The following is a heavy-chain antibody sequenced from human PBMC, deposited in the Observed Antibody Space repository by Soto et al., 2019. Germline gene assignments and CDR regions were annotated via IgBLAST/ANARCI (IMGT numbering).Heavy chain of an antibody. CDR1: GYTFTSYG. D-gene: IGHD3-3*01. V-gene: IGHV1-18*01. CDR3: ARESYDFWSGYHWFDP. Sequence: ASVKVSCKASGYTFTSYGISWVRQAPGQGLEWMGWISAYNGNTNYAQKLQGRVTMTTDTSASTAYMELSSLRSEDTAVYYCARESYDFWSGYHWFDPWGQGTLVTVSS. CDR2: ISAYNGNT. J-gene: IGHJ5*02.